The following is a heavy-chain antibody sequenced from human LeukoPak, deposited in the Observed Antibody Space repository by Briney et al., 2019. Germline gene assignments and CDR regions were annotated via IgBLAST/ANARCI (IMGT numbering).Heavy chain of an antibody. CDR2: IYYSGST. Sequence: SQTLSLTCTVSGGSISSGDYYWSCIRQPPGKGLECIGYIYYSGSTYYNPSLKSRVTISVDTSKHQFSLKLSSVTAADTAVYYCARSAHGDPNWYFDLWGRGTLVTVSS. D-gene: IGHD4-17*01. J-gene: IGHJ2*01. V-gene: IGHV4-30-4*08. CDR3: ARSAHGDPNWYFDL. CDR1: GGSISSGDYY.